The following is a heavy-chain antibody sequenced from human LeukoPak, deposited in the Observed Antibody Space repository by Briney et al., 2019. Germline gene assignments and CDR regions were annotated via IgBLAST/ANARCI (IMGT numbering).Heavy chain of an antibody. CDR3: ARATRRGYSGYDTGYYFDY. Sequence: SETLSLTYTVSGGSISSGGYYWSWIRQHPGKGLEWIGYIYYSGSTYYNPSLKSRVTISVDTSKNQFSLKLSSVTAADTAVYYCARATRRGYSGYDTGYYFDYWGQGTLVTVSS. CDR1: GGSISSGGYY. J-gene: IGHJ4*02. CDR2: IYYSGST. D-gene: IGHD5-12*01. V-gene: IGHV4-31*03.